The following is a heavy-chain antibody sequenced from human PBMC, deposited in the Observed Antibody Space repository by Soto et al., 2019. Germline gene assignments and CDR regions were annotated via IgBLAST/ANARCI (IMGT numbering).Heavy chain of an antibody. J-gene: IGHJ5*02. CDR1: GFTFSSDA. D-gene: IGHD2-15*01. CDR2: ISGSGGST. V-gene: IGHV3-23*01. CDR3: AKSLRWMTHSPPFDL. Sequence: PGGSLRLSCAASGFTFSSDAMSCVRQAPGKGLEWVSAISGSGGSTYYADSVKGRFTISRDNSKNTLYLQMNSLRAEDTAVYYCAKSLRWMTHSPPFDLWGQGTLDTVSS.